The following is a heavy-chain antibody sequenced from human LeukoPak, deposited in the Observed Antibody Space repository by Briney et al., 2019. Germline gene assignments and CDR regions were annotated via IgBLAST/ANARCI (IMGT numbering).Heavy chain of an antibody. CDR2: IKQDGSEK. J-gene: IGHJ4*02. D-gene: IGHD6-6*01. V-gene: IGHV3-7*01. Sequence: GGSLRLSCAASGITFSSYWMNWVRQAPGKGLEWVANIKQDGSEKYYVDSVKGRFTISRDNAKNSLYLQMNSLRAEDTAVYYCAKDPTSSSALDHWGQGTLVTVSS. CDR1: GITFSSYW. CDR3: AKDPTSSSALDH.